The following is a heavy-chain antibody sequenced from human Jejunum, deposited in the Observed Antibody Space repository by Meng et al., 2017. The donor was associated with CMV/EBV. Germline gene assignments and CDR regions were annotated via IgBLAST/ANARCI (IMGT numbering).Heavy chain of an antibody. J-gene: IGHJ6*02. V-gene: IGHV4-39*07. Sequence: CVWLRQPLGEGLQWIASLFYSGTTSSHPSLDRRATISVDTSKRQVSLRLNSVTAADTTMYYCARSRESYFDSSGYHYDYGLDVWGRGTTVTVSS. CDR3: ARSRESYFDSSGYHYDYGLDV. CDR2: LFYSGTT. D-gene: IGHD3-9*01.